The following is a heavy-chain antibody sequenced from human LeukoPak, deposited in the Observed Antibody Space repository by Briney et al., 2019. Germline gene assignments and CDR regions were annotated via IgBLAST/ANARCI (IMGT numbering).Heavy chain of an antibody. J-gene: IGHJ4*02. V-gene: IGHV1-69*04. CDR1: GYTFTSYD. Sequence: AASVKVSCKASGYTFTSYDINWVRQAPGQGLEWMGRIIPILGIANYAQKFQGRVTITADKSTSTAYMELSSLRSEDTAVYYCARDGFYEQQPPDYWGQGTLVTVSS. CDR2: IIPILGIA. D-gene: IGHD6-13*01. CDR3: ARDGFYEQQPPDY.